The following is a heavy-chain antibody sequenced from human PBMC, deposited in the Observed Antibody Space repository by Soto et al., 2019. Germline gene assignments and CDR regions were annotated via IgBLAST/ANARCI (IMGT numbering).Heavy chain of an antibody. Sequence: QVQLVQSGAXVKKPXASVXVXXXXSXXTYTXYAIHWVRQAPGQGLEWMGWMNTGNGNTRYSQRFQDRGTLTTDTSANTAYMDLNSLTSEDTAVYYCATAISGYVTWGQGTLITVSS. D-gene: IGHD5-12*01. CDR3: ATAISGYVT. J-gene: IGHJ5*02. CDR2: MNTGNGNT. V-gene: IGHV1-3*04. CDR1: XXTYTXYA.